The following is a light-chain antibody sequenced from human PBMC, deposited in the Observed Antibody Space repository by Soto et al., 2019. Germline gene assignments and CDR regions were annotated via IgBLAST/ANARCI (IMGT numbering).Light chain of an antibody. V-gene: IGLV4-69*01. CDR1: SGQSSYA. CDR2: LKSDGSH. Sequence: QSVLTQSPSASASLGASVKLTCTLSSGQSSYAIAWHQQQPEKGPRYLMKLKSDGSHSKGDGIPDRFSGSSSGAERYLTTSSLQAEDWADFYCQTWVTAILFGGGTNRTVL. CDR3: QTWVTAIL. J-gene: IGLJ2*01.